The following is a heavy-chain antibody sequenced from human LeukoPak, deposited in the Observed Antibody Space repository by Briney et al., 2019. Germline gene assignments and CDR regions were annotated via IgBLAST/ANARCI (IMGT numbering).Heavy chain of an antibody. Sequence: TGGSLRLSCAASGFTFSSYIMNWVRQAPGKGLEWVSSISSSSSYIYYADSVKGRFTISRDNAKNSLYLQMNSLRAEDTAVYYCARDLVVEMATAAEDYWGQGTLVTVSS. CDR2: ISSSSSYI. J-gene: IGHJ4*02. CDR3: ARDLVVEMATAAEDY. D-gene: IGHD5-24*01. CDR1: GFTFSSYI. V-gene: IGHV3-21*01.